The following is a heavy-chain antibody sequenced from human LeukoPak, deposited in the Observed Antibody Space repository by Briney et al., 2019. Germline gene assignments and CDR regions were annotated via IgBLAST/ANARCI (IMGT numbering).Heavy chain of an antibody. J-gene: IGHJ4*02. Sequence: SETLSLTCAVYGGSFSGYYWSWIRQPPGKGLEWIGEINHSGSTNYNPSLKSRVTISVDTSKNQFSLKLSPVTPADTPVYYCARTKVRGRFDYWGQGTLVTVSS. CDR2: INHSGST. CDR3: ARTKVRGRFDY. CDR1: GGSFSGYY. V-gene: IGHV4-34*01. D-gene: IGHD3-10*01.